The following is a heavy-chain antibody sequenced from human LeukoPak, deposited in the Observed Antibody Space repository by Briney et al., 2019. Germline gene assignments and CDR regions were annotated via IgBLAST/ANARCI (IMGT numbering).Heavy chain of an antibody. CDR3: ARTLYYYDSSGAMDY. J-gene: IGHJ4*02. D-gene: IGHD3-22*01. Sequence: ASVKVSCKASGYTFTSYGISWVRQAPGQGLEWMGWISAYNGNTNYAKKLQGRVTMTTDTSTSTAYMELRSLRSDDTAVYYCARTLYYYDSSGAMDYWGQGTLVTVSS. CDR2: ISAYNGNT. CDR1: GYTFTSYG. V-gene: IGHV1-18*01.